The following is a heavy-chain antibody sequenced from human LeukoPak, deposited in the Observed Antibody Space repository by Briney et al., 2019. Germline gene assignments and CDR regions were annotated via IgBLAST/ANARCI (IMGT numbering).Heavy chain of an antibody. J-gene: IGHJ5*02. CDR3: GRSDYGGNSFDWFDP. CDR2: IIPIFGTA. D-gene: IGHD4-23*01. V-gene: IGHV1-69*01. CDR1: GGTFSSYA. Sequence: ASVKVSCKASGGTFSSYAISWVRQAPGQGLEWMGGIIPIFGTANYAQKFQGRVTITADESTSTAYMELSSLRSEDTAVYYCGRSDYGGNSFDWFDPWGQGTLVTVSS.